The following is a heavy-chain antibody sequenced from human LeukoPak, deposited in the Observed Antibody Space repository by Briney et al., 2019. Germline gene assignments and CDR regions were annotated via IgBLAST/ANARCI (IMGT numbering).Heavy chain of an antibody. CDR1: GFTFSSYA. V-gene: IGHV3-23*01. CDR3: AKASSGYYDFWSGYDAFDI. Sequence: GEPLRLSCAASGFTFSSYAMSWVRQAPGKGLEWVSAISGSGGSTYYADSVKGRFTISRDNSKNTLYLQMNSLRAEDTAVYYCAKASSGYYDFWSGYDAFDIWGQGTMVTVSS. D-gene: IGHD3-3*01. J-gene: IGHJ3*02. CDR2: ISGSGGST.